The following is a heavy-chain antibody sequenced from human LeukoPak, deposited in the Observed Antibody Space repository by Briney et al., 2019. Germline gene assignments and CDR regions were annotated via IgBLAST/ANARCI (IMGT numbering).Heavy chain of an antibody. CDR3: ARDRGTDGSDQLDP. CDR2: ICSSGST. Sequence: SETLSLTCTASGGSISSYCWIWIRQSAGKGLEWIGRICSSGSTVYNPSLKSRVTISSDMSNNQFSLKLTSVTAADTAVYYCARDRGTDGSDQLDPWGQGILVTVSS. J-gene: IGHJ5*02. D-gene: IGHD3-10*01. CDR1: GGSISSYC. V-gene: IGHV4-4*07.